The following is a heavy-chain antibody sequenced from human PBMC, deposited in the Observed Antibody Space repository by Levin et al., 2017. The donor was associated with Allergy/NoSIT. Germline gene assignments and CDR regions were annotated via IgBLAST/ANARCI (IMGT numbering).Heavy chain of an antibody. D-gene: IGHD1-7*01. V-gene: IGHV1-8*01. CDR1: GYTFTSYD. CDR2: MNPNSGNT. J-gene: IGHJ4*02. Sequence: GESLKISCKASGYTFTSYDINWVRQATGQGLEWMGWMNPNSGNTGYAQKFQGRVTMTRNTSISTAYMELSSLRSEDTAVYYCARAVRKRTTPNGKPGYYFDYWGQGTLVTVSS. CDR3: ARAVRKRTTPNGKPGYYFDY.